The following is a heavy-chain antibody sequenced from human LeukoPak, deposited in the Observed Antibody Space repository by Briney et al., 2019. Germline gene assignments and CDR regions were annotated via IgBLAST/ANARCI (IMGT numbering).Heavy chain of an antibody. V-gene: IGHV4-61*02. CDR3: ARSEGTYYDFWSGAGGSWFDP. Sequence: SETLSLTCTVSGGSISSGSYYWSWIRQPAGKGLEWIGRIYTSGSTNYNPSLKSRVTISVDTSKNQFSLKLSSVTAADTAVYYCARSEGTYYDFWSGAGGSWFDPWGQGTLVTVSS. J-gene: IGHJ5*02. CDR1: GGSISSGSYY. CDR2: IYTSGST. D-gene: IGHD3-3*01.